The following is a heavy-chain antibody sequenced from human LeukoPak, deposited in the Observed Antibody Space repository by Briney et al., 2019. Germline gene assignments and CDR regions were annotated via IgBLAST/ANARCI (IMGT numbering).Heavy chain of an antibody. CDR3: TYGDYPLTY. J-gene: IGHJ4*02. CDR1: GLTVTNNY. D-gene: IGHD4-17*01. CDR2: LYSDGDT. V-gene: IGHV3-66*01. Sequence: GGSLRLSCAASGLTVTNNYWHWVRQPPGKGPEWISILYSDGDTKYADSVKGRFTFSRDSSRNTLYLQMNGLRAEDTAVYYCTYGDYPLTYWGQGTLVSVPS.